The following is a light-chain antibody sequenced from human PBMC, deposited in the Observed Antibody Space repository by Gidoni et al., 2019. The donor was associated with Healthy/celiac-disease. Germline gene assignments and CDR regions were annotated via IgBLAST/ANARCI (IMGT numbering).Light chain of an antibody. CDR1: QSVSSSY. CDR3: QQGVT. V-gene: IGKV3-20*01. CDR2: GAS. Sequence: EIVLTQSPGTLSLSPGERATLSCRASQSVSSSYLAWYQQKPGQAPRLLIYGASSRATGIPDRFSGSGSGTDFTLTISRLEPEDFAVYYCQQGVTFGGGTKVVIK. J-gene: IGKJ4*01.